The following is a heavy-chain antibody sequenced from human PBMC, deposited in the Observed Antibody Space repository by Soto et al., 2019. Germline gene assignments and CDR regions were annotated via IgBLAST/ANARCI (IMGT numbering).Heavy chain of an antibody. J-gene: IGHJ4*02. Sequence: EVQLLESGGGLVQPGGSLRLSCAASGFTFSSYAMSWVRQAPGKGLEWVSAISGSGGSTYYADSVKGRFTISRDNSKNTLYLQMNSLRAEDTAVYYCAKDLEGSSVYYYSFCPYDYWGQGTLVTVSS. CDR3: AKDLEGSSVYYYSFCPYDY. D-gene: IGHD3-22*01. CDR2: ISGSGGST. V-gene: IGHV3-23*01. CDR1: GFTFSSYA.